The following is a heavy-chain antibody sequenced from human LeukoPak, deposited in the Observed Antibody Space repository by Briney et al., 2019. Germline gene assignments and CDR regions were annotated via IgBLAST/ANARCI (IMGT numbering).Heavy chain of an antibody. CDR1: GFTFSSYA. J-gene: IGHJ4*02. CDR3: AKSRYSSSWYYFDY. V-gene: IGHV3-23*01. Sequence: GGSLRLSCAASGFTFSSYAMSWVRQAPGKGLEWVSAISGSGGSTYYAGSVKGRFTISRDNSKNTLYLQMNSLRAEDTAVYYCAKSRYSSSWYYFDYWGQGTLVTVSS. D-gene: IGHD6-13*01. CDR2: ISGSGGST.